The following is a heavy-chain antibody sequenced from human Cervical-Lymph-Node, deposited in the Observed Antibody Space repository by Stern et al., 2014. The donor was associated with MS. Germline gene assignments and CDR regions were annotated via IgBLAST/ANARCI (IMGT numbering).Heavy chain of an antibody. CDR1: GFSLSTTGVG. CDR2: IYWDDDK. CDR3: AHSPPSDDDAFDI. D-gene: IGHD2-21*02. Sequence: QVTLKESGPTLVNPTQTLTLTCAFSGFSLSTTGVGVGWIRQPPGKALEWLALIYWDDDKRYSPSLKSRLTIPKDSAKSHVDLTLTNVDPVDTATYYCAHSPPSDDDAFDIWGQGTIVTISS. V-gene: IGHV2-5*02. J-gene: IGHJ3*02.